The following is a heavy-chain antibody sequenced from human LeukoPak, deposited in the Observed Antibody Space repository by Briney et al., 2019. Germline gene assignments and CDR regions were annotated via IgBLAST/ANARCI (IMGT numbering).Heavy chain of an antibody. D-gene: IGHD3-22*01. Sequence: PGGSVRLSCVASGFSRRYWVHWLRQVPGKGLVWVSRINEDGTYTSYADSVKGRFTISRDNAKNTLYLQMNSLSVDDTAVYYCANDLSGYYDHWGQGTLVTVSS. V-gene: IGHV3-74*01. CDR1: GFSRRYW. CDR3: ANDLSGYYDH. CDR2: INEDGTYT. J-gene: IGHJ5*02.